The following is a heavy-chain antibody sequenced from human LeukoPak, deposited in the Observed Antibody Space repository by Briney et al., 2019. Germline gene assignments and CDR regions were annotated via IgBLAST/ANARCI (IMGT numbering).Heavy chain of an antibody. J-gene: IGHJ5*02. Sequence: ASVKISCKASGYTFSGHYIHWVRQAPGQGLEWMGVMHPTRGSTNYAQRFEGRVTMTRDTSTSTVYMELRSLTSEDTAVYYCARDDFDTAMVYNYFDPWGQGTLVTVSS. CDR2: MHPTRGST. CDR1: GYTFSGHY. V-gene: IGHV1-46*01. D-gene: IGHD5-18*01. CDR3: ARDDFDTAMVYNYFDP.